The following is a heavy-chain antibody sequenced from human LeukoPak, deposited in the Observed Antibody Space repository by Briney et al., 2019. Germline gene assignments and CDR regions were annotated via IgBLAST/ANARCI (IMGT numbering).Heavy chain of an antibody. CDR3: ARDVDDFLTGQANFDY. D-gene: IGHD3-9*01. CDR1: GGSISSVGYY. V-gene: IGHV4-39*07. Sequence: SETLSLTCTVSGGSISSVGYYWGWLRQPPGMGLEWIGSIYYSGSTYFNPSLKSRVSMSVDMSKNQFSLELRSVTAADTAVYYCARDVDDFLTGQANFDYWGQGTLVTVSS. CDR2: IYYSGST. J-gene: IGHJ4*02.